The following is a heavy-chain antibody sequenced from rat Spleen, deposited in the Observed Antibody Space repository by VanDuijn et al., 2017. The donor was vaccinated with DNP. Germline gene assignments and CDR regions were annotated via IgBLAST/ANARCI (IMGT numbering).Heavy chain of an antibody. D-gene: IGHD1-10*01. CDR3: ARRNNPYWYFDF. Sequence: EVQLVESGGGVVQSGRSLKVSCAASGFTFSDYNMAWVRQAPKKGLEWVATITYDGSKTYYRDSVKGRFTISRDNAKSTLYLQRDSLRSEDTATYFCARRNNPYWYFDFWGPGTMVTVPS. J-gene: IGHJ1*01. CDR1: GFTFSDYN. CDR2: ITYDGSKT. V-gene: IGHV5S10*01.